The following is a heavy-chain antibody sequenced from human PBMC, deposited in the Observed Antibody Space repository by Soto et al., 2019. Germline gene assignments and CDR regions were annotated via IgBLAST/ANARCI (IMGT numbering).Heavy chain of an antibody. CDR3: AREIVTAGGNNY. V-gene: IGHV4-4*02. Sequence: SETLSLTCGFSVVTVASSHWWSWVRQSPGRGLEWIGNVYHTGDTNFNPSIQSRVTFSVDKSNNQFSLRLTSVTAADTAVYFCAREIVTAGGNNY. CDR1: VVTVASSHW. J-gene: IGHJ4*01. CDR2: VYHTGDT. D-gene: IGHD2-21*02.